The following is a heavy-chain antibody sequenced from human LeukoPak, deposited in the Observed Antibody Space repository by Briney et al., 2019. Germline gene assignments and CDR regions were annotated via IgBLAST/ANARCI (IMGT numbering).Heavy chain of an antibody. V-gene: IGHV3-30-3*01. CDR1: GFTFSSYA. J-gene: IGHJ4*02. D-gene: IGHD4-17*01. Sequence: GRSLRLSCAASGFTFSSYAMHWVRQAPGKGLEGVAVISYDGSNKYYADSVKGRLTISRDNSKNTLYLQMNSLRAEDTAVYYCARTVYGDYEYYFDYWGQGTLVTVSS. CDR3: ARTVYGDYEYYFDY. CDR2: ISYDGSNK.